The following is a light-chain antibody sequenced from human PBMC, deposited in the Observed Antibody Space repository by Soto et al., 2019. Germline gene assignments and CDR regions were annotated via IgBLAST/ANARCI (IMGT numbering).Light chain of an antibody. CDR2: PNNDCSH. V-gene: IGLV4-69*01. Sequence: QLVLTQSPSASASLGASGTLTCTLSSGHSSYAIAWHQKQPGKGPRYLMDPNNDCSHTKGDGIPDRFSGSSSGADRYLIISSLQSEDEAYYYCQTWGTGFQFFGGGTKLTVL. J-gene: IGLJ2*01. CDR3: QTWGTGFQF. CDR1: SGHSSYA.